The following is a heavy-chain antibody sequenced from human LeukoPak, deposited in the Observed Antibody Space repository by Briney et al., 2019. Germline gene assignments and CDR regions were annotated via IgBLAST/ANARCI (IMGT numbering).Heavy chain of an antibody. J-gene: IGHJ4*02. D-gene: IGHD6-19*01. CDR2: IIPIFGTA. Sequence: ASVKVSCKASGGTFSSYAISWVRQAPGHGLEWMGRIIPIFGTANYAQKFQGRVTITTDESTSTAYMELSSLRSEDTAVYYCARIAVAGPAGYWGQGTLVTVSS. CDR1: GGTFSSYA. V-gene: IGHV1-69*05. CDR3: ARIAVAGPAGY.